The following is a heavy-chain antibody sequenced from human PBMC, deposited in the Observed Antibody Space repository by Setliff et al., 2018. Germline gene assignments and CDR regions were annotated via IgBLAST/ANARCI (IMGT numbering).Heavy chain of an antibody. V-gene: IGHV3-66*01. CDR2: IYTGGST. Sequence: HPGGSLRLSCAASGFTVSSYYMTWVRQAPGKGLEWVSVIYTGGSTYYADSVKGRFTISRDDSNNTLYLQMKSLTAEDTAVYYCAGCGYGQYYAMDVWGQGTTVTVSS. CDR1: GFTVSSYY. J-gene: IGHJ6*02. CDR3: AGCGYGQYYAMDV. D-gene: IGHD5-12*01.